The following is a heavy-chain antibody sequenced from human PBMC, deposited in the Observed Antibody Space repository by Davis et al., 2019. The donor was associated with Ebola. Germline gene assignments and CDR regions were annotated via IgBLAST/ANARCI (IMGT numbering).Heavy chain of an antibody. V-gene: IGHV3-30*03. CDR1: GFTFSSFG. J-gene: IGHJ3*02. CDR3: ARGGYYDSSGYSHAAFDI. CDR2: TSFDGSNK. Sequence: GGSLRLSCAASGFTFSSFGMHWVRQAAGKGLEWVATTSFDGSNKRYADSVKGRFTISRDNAKKSLYLQINSLRAEDTAVYYCARGGYYDSSGYSHAAFDIWGQGTRVTVSS. D-gene: IGHD3-22*01.